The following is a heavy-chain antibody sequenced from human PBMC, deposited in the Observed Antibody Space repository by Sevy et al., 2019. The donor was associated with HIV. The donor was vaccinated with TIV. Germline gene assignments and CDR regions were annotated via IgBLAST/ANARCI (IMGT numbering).Heavy chain of an antibody. CDR3: AREGAGATKDYYYYGMDV. CDR1: GYTFTSYG. J-gene: IGHJ6*02. V-gene: IGHV1-18*01. CDR2: ISAYNGNT. D-gene: IGHD1-26*01. Sequence: ASVKVSCKASGYTFTSYGISWVRQAPGQGLEWMGWISAYNGNTNYAQKLQGRVTMTTDTSTSTAYMELRSPRSDDTAVYYCAREGAGATKDYYYYGMDVWGQGTTVTVSS.